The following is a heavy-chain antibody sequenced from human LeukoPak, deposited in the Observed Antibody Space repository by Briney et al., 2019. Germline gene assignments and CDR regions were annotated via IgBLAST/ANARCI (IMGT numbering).Heavy chain of an antibody. CDR3: LRYYGSGSLSGY. D-gene: IGHD3-10*01. J-gene: IGHJ4*02. CDR1: GFNFGDYA. V-gene: IGHV3-49*04. Sequence: GRSLRLSCTDSGFNFGDYAMGWVRQAPGKGLEWVGFIRNKVYGGTIEYAAAVKGRFTISRDDSKSIAFLQVDSLKTEDTAVYYCLRYYGSGSLSGYWGQGTLVTVSS. CDR2: IRNKVYGGTI.